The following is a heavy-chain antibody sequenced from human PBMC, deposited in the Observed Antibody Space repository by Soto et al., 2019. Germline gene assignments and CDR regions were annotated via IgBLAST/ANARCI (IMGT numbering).Heavy chain of an antibody. J-gene: IGHJ3*02. Sequence: SETLSLTCAVSSGSISSSNWWSWVRQPPGKGLEWIGEIYHSGSTNYNPSLKSRVTISVDTSKNQFSLKLSSVTAADTAVYYCARDHQGNSIAVSGDAFDIWGQGTMVTVSS. D-gene: IGHD6-19*01. CDR2: IYHSGST. CDR3: ARDHQGNSIAVSGDAFDI. V-gene: IGHV4-4*02. CDR1: SGSISSSNW.